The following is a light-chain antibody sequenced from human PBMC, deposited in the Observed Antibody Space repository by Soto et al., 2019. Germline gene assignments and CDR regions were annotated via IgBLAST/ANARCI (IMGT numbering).Light chain of an antibody. CDR1: SGHSSYA. Sequence: QLVLTQSPSASASLGASVKLTCTLSSGHSSYAIAWHQQQPEKGPRYLMKLNSDGSHSKGDGIPDRFSGSSSGAERYLTISSLQSEEEADYYCQTWGTGIQGFGGGTKLTVL. J-gene: IGLJ3*02. V-gene: IGLV4-69*01. CDR3: QTWGTGIQG. CDR2: LNSDGSH.